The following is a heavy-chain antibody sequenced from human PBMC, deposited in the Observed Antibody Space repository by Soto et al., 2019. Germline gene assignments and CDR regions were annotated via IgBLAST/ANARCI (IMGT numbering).Heavy chain of an antibody. V-gene: IGHV4-59*08. Sequence: SETLSLTCTVSGGSISSYYWSWIRQPPGKGLEWIGYIYYSGSTNYNPSLKSRVTISVDTSKNQFSLKLSSVTTADTAVYYCATHSSSWSNWFDPWGQGTLVTVSS. CDR1: GGSISSYY. J-gene: IGHJ5*02. D-gene: IGHD6-13*01. CDR2: IYYSGST. CDR3: ATHSSSWSNWFDP.